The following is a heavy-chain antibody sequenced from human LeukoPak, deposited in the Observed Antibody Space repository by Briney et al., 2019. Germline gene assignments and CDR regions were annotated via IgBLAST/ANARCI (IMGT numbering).Heavy chain of an antibody. CDR1: GGSISSGSYY. J-gene: IGHJ5*02. CDR2: IYTSGST. V-gene: IGHV4-61*02. Sequence: PSETLSLTCTVSGGSISSGSYYWSWIRQPAGKGLEWIGRIYTSGSTNYNPSLKSRVTISVDTSKNQFSLKLGSVTAADTAVYYCARSAGYSSSWYDFAYGGWFDPWGQGTLVTVSS. CDR3: ARSAGYSSSWYDFAYGGWFDP. D-gene: IGHD6-13*01.